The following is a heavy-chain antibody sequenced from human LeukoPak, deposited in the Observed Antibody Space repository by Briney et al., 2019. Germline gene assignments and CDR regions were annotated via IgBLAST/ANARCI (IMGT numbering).Heavy chain of an antibody. J-gene: IGHJ6*03. CDR3: ARGTAGHTRAFWSGPNGGLGPYMDV. Sequence: SETLSLTCAVYGGSFSGYYWSWIRQPPGKGLEWIGEINHSGSTNYNPSLKSRVTISVDTSKNQFSLKLTSVTAADTAVYYCARGTAGHTRAFWSGPNGGLGPYMDVWGKGTTVTVSS. CDR1: GGSFSGYY. CDR2: INHSGST. V-gene: IGHV4-34*01. D-gene: IGHD3-3*01.